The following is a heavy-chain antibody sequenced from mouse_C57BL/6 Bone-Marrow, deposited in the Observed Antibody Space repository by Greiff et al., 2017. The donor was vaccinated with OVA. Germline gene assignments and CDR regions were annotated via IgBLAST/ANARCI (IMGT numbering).Heavy chain of an antibody. Sequence: VQLQQPGAELVKPGASVKLSCKASGYTFTSYWMHWVKQRPGQGLELIGRIHPSDSDTNYNQKFKGKATLTVDKSSSTAYMQLSSLTSEDSAVYYCAIGGLGGYFDVWGTGTTVTVSS. D-gene: IGHD2-4*01. CDR1: GYTFTSYW. CDR2: IHPSDSDT. J-gene: IGHJ1*03. CDR3: AIGGLGGYFDV. V-gene: IGHV1-74*01.